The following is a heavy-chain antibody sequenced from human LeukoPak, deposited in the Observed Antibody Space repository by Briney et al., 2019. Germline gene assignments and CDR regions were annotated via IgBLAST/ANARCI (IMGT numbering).Heavy chain of an antibody. V-gene: IGHV4-38-2*02. CDR1: GSSISSGYY. Sequence: SETLSLTCTVSGSSISSGYYWGWIRQPPGKGLEWIGNIYHSGSTYYNPSLKSRVTISVDTSKNQFSLKLSSVTAADTAVYYCARDHRGIAVAGRDYYYYYYMDVWGKGTTVTVSS. D-gene: IGHD6-19*01. J-gene: IGHJ6*03. CDR2: IYHSGST. CDR3: ARDHRGIAVAGRDYYYYYYMDV.